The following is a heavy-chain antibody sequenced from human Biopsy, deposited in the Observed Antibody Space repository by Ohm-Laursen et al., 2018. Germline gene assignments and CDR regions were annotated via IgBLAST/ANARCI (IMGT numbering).Heavy chain of an antibody. J-gene: IGHJ5*02. CDR2: INAKTGDT. CDR1: GYTFTGYH. Sequence: ASVKVSCKASGYTFTGYHVHWVRQAPGQGLEWMGWINAKTGDTNYAQKFQGRVTMTRDTSISTAYVDLSSLRSDDTAVYYCTRGGYYYDSLTYYYWFDPWGQGTLVTVSS. D-gene: IGHD3-22*01. V-gene: IGHV1-2*02. CDR3: TRGGYYYDSLTYYYWFDP.